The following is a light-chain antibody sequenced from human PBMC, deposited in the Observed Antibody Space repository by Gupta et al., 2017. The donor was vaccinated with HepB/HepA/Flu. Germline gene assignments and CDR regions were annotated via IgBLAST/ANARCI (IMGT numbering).Light chain of an antibody. CDR3: QQRSNWPLT. V-gene: IGKV3-11*01. CDR1: QSVTGY. CDR2: DAS. Sequence: EIVLTQSPATLSLSPGERATLSCRAGQSVTGYLAWYQQKPGQAPRLLIYDASNRATGIPARFSGSGSGTEFTLTISSLEPEDFAVYYCQQRSNWPLTFGRGTKVEIK. J-gene: IGKJ4*01.